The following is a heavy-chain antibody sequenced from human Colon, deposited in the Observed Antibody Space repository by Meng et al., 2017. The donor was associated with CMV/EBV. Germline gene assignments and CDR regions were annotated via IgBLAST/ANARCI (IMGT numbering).Heavy chain of an antibody. J-gene: IGHJ6*02. CDR2: ISYDGSNK. V-gene: IGHV3-30*04. CDR3: ARDRYYGMDV. CDR1: GFTFSSYA. Sequence: GESLKISCAASGFTFSSYAMHWVRQAPGKGLEWVAVISYDGSNKYYADSVKGRFTISRDNSKNTLYLQMNSLRAEDTAVYYCARDRYYGMDVWGQGTTVTVS.